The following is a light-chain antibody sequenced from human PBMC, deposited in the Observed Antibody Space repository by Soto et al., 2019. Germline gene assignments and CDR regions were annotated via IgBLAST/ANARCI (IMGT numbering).Light chain of an antibody. J-gene: IGLJ3*02. CDR3: TSYSRYIVLV. Sequence: QSALTQPASVSGYLGQSITISCTGTSSDIGGYKYVSWYQQHPGKAPKLIIFEVSNRPSGVSDRFSGSNSGNTASLTISGLQAEDEADYYCTSYSRYIVLVFGGGTKLTVL. CDR2: EVS. CDR1: SSDIGGYKY. V-gene: IGLV2-14*01.